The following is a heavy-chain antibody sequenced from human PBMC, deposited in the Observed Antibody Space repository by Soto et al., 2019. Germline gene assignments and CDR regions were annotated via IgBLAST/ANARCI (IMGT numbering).Heavy chain of an antibody. J-gene: IGHJ6*01. D-gene: IGHD3-22*01. V-gene: IGHV3-21*01. Sequence: LRXYCASSGFTFSSYSINWVRQAPGKRLEWVSSISSSSSYIYYADSVKGRFTISIDNAKNSLYLQMNSLRAEDTAVYYCARDSDSSGYYQARYGMDAWGYGTTV. CDR1: GFTFSSYS. CDR3: ARDSDSSGYYQARYGMDA. CDR2: ISSSSSYI.